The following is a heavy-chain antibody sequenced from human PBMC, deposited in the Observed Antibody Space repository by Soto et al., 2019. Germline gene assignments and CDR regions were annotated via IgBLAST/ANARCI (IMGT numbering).Heavy chain of an antibody. CDR2: ISSSSSTI. D-gene: IGHD6-13*01. CDR3: ARHPERIAEIGWFDP. CDR1: GFTFSSYG. V-gene: IGHV3-48*01. Sequence: GGSLRLSCEASGFTFSSYGMSWVRQAPGKGLEWVSYISSSSSTIYYADSVKGRFTISRDNAKNSLYLQMNSLRAEDTAVYYCARHPERIAEIGWFDPWGQGTLVTVSS. J-gene: IGHJ5*02.